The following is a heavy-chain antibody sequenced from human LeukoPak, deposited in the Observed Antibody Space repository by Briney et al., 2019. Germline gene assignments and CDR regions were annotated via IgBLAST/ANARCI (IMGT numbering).Heavy chain of an antibody. CDR1: GYTFTGYY. V-gene: IGHV1-2*06. J-gene: IGHJ4*02. D-gene: IGHD2-15*01. CDR2: INPNSGGT. CDR3: ARAYCSGGSCYAYFDY. Sequence: ASVKVSCKASGYTFTGYYMHWVRQAPGQGLEWMGRINPNSGGTNYAQKFQGRVTKTRDTSISTAYMELSRLRSDDTAVYYCARAYCSGGSCYAYFDYWGQGTLVTVSS.